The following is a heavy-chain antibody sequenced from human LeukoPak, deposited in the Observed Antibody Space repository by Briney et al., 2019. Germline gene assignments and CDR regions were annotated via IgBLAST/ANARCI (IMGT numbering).Heavy chain of an antibody. CDR3: ARGDDSSGQCDY. J-gene: IGHJ4*02. V-gene: IGHV4-59*12. D-gene: IGHD3-22*01. CDR1: GGSISSYY. CDR2: IYYSGST. Sequence: SETLSLTCTVSGGSISSYYWSWIRQPPGKGLEWIGYIYYSGSTNYNPSLKSRVTISVDTSKNQFSLKLSSVTAADTAVYYCARGDDSSGQCDYWGQGTLVTVSS.